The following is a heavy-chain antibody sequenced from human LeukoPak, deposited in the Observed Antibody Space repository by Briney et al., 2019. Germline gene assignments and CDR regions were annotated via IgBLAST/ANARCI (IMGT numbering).Heavy chain of an antibody. CDR1: GFTFRNFG. CDR3: ARDRNWGSAAHHFDL. V-gene: IGHV3-33*01. D-gene: IGHD7-27*01. Sequence: GGSLRLSCAASGFTFRNFGMHWVRQAPGKGLEWVAVIWYDGSNKKYADSVKGRFTFSRDNSKNMLYLQMDGLRAEDTAVYYCARDRNWGSAAHHFDLWGQGTLVSVSS. J-gene: IGHJ4*02. CDR2: IWYDGSNK.